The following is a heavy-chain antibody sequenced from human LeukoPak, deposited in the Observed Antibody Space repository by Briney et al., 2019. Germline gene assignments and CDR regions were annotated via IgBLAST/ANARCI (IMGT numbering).Heavy chain of an antibody. D-gene: IGHD6-6*01. J-gene: IGHJ4*02. CDR3: ARGTEYSSSRPFDY. Sequence: PGGSLRLSCAASGFTFSSYWMHWVRQAPGKGLVWVSRINTDGSSTSYADSVKGRFTISRDNAKNTLYLQMNSLRAEDTAVYYCARGTEYSSSRPFDYWGQGTLVTVSS. CDR1: GFTFSSYW. V-gene: IGHV3-74*01. CDR2: INTDGSST.